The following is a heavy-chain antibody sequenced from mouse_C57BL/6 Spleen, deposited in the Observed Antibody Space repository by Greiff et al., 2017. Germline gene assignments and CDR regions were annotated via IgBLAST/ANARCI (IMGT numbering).Heavy chain of an antibody. J-gene: IGHJ2*01. Sequence: VQLQQSGAELARPGASVKLSCKASGYTFTSYGISWVKQRTGQGLEWIGEIYPRSGNTYYNEKFKGKATLTADKSSSTAYMELRSRTSEDSAVYFCARWELLRYFDYWGQGTTLTVSS. CDR3: ARWELLRYFDY. CDR2: IYPRSGNT. D-gene: IGHD1-1*01. V-gene: IGHV1-81*01. CDR1: GYTFTSYG.